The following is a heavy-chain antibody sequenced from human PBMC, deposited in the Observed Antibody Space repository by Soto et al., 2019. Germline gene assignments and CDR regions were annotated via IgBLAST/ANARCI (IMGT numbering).Heavy chain of an antibody. CDR2: ISGSGGST. D-gene: IGHD5-18*01. CDR3: AKSFRDTAMVTVVDY. V-gene: IGHV3-23*01. Sequence: EVQLLESGGGLVQPGGSLRLSYAASGFTFSSYAMSWVRQAPGKGLEWVSAISGSGGSTYYADSVKGRFTISRDNSKNTLYLQMNSLRAEDTAVYYYAKSFRDTAMVTVVDYWGQGTLVTVSS. CDR1: GFTFSSYA. J-gene: IGHJ4*02.